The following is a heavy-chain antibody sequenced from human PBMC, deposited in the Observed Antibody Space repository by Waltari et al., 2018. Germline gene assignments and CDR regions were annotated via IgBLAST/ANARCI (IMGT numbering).Heavy chain of an antibody. J-gene: IGHJ4*02. CDR1: GFTFSSYA. D-gene: IGHD1-7*01. CDR3: ARVLGTGTTIFDY. Sequence: EVQLLESGGGLVQPGGSLRLSCAASGFTFSSYAMSWVRQAPGKGLEWVSAISGSGGSTYYADSVKGRFTSSRDNSKNTLYLQMNSLRAEDTAVYYCARVLGTGTTIFDYWGQGTLVTVSS. V-gene: IGHV3-23*01. CDR2: ISGSGGST.